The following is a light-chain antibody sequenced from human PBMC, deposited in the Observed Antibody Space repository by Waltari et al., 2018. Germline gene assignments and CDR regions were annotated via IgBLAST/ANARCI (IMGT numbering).Light chain of an antibody. CDR1: QSISRN. CDR3: QQYNNWRT. V-gene: IGKV3-15*01. J-gene: IGKJ2*01. CDR2: GAS. Sequence: EVLMTQSPATLPVPPGKRATPSCRASQSISRNLAWYQQKPGQAPRLLIYGASTRATGIPARFSGSASGTEFTLSISSLQSEDFAVYCCQQYNNWRTFGQGTKLEIK.